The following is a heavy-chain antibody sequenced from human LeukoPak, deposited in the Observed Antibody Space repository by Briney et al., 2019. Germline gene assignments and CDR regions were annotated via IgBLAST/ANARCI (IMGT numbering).Heavy chain of an antibody. V-gene: IGHV3-23*01. D-gene: IGHD5-18*01. Sequence: GGSLRLSCAASRFTFSSYAMSWVRQAPGKGLEWVSAISGSGGSTYYADSVKGRFTISRDNSKNTLYLQMNSLRAEDTAVYYCAKKGKYSYGYYWGQGTLVTVSS. CDR2: ISGSGGST. J-gene: IGHJ4*02. CDR1: RFTFSSYA. CDR3: AKKGKYSYGYY.